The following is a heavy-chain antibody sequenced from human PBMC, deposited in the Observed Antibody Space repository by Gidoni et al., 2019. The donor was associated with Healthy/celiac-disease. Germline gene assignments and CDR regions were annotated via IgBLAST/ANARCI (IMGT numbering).Heavy chain of an antibody. Sequence: QLQLQESGPGLVKPSETLSLTCTVSGGSISSRSYYWGWIRQPPGKWLEWIGSIYYSGSTYYNPSLKSRVTISVDTSTNRFSMKLSSGTAADTAVYYCARALAYPYDFWSGYGWYFDLWGSGTLVTVAS. V-gene: IGHV4-39*01. CDR3: ARALAYPYDFWSGYGWYFDL. J-gene: IGHJ2*01. CDR1: GGSISSRSYY. D-gene: IGHD3-3*01. CDR2: IYYSGST.